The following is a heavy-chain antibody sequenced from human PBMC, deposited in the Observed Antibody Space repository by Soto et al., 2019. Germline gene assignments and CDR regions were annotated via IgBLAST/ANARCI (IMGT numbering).Heavy chain of an antibody. CDR3: AREFDGSSFDAFDI. D-gene: IGHD6-13*01. V-gene: IGHV3-48*04. CDR1: GFTFSSYS. CDR2: ISSSGSTI. Sequence: GGSLRLSCAASGFTFSSYSMNWVRQAPGKGLEWDSYISSSGSTIYYADSVKGRFTISRDNAKNSLYLQMNSLRAEDTAVYYCAREFDGSSFDAFDIWGQGTMVTVSS. J-gene: IGHJ3*02.